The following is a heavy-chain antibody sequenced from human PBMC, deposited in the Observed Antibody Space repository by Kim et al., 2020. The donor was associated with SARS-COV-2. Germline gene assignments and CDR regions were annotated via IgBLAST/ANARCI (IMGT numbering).Heavy chain of an antibody. CDR2: IIPIFGTA. Sequence: SVKVSCKASGGTFSSYAISWVRQAPGQGLEWMGGIIPIFGTANYAQKFQGRVTITADESTSTAYMELSSLRSEDTAVYYCARDADQIQLGSPFDYWGQGTLVTVSS. J-gene: IGHJ4*02. CDR3: ARDADQIQLGSPFDY. CDR1: GGTFSSYA. V-gene: IGHV1-69*13. D-gene: IGHD5-18*01.